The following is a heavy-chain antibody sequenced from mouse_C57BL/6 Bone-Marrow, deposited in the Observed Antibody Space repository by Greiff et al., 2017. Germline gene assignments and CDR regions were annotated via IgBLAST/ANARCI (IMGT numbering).Heavy chain of an antibody. Sequence: LQESGPELVKPGASVKISCKASGYSFTDYNMNWVKQSNGKSLEWIGVINPNYGTTSYNQKFKGKATLTVDQSSRTAYMQLNSLKSEDSAVYYCARRGYYGSSQFAYWGQGTLVTVSA. J-gene: IGHJ3*01. CDR2: INPNYGTT. CDR1: GYSFTDYN. V-gene: IGHV1-39*01. D-gene: IGHD1-1*01. CDR3: ARRGYYGSSQFAY.